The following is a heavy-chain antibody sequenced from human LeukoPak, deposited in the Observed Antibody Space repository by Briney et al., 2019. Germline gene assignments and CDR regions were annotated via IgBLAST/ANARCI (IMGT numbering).Heavy chain of an antibody. J-gene: IGHJ4*02. V-gene: IGHV3-73*01. CDR1: GFTFSGSA. Sequence: TGGSLRLSCAASGFTFSGSAMHWARQASGKGLEWVGRIRSKANSYATAYAASVKGRFTISRDDSKNTAYLQMNSLKTEDTAVYCCTRQIAARGDFDYWGQGTLVTVSS. CDR2: IRSKANSYAT. D-gene: IGHD6-6*01. CDR3: TRQIAARGDFDY.